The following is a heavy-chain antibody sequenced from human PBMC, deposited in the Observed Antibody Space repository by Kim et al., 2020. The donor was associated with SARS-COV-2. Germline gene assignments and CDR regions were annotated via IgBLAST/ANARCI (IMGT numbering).Heavy chain of an antibody. J-gene: IGHJ4*02. D-gene: IGHD6-19*01. Sequence: GGSLRLSCAASGFTFSSYSMNWVRQAPGKGLEWVSSISSSSSYIYYADSVKGRFTISRDNAKNSLYLQMNSLRAEDTAVYYCARVTPLGIAVAGTRTSGLNDYWGQGTLVTVSS. V-gene: IGHV3-21*01. CDR1: GFTFSSYS. CDR2: ISSSSSYI. CDR3: ARVTPLGIAVAGTRTSGLNDY.